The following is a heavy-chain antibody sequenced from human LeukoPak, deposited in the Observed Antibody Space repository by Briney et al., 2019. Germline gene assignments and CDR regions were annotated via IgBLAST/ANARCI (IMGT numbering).Heavy chain of an antibody. V-gene: IGHV4-34*01. CDR3: ARVSLGYDYVWGSYRKAPDAFDI. Sequence: SETLSLTCAVYGGSFSGYYWSWIRQPPGKGLEWIGEINHSGSTNYNPSLKSRVTISVDTSKNQFSLKLSSVTAADTAVYYCARVSLGYDYVWGSYRKAPDAFDIWGQGTMVTVSS. CDR1: GGSFSGYY. D-gene: IGHD3-16*02. CDR2: INHSGST. J-gene: IGHJ3*02.